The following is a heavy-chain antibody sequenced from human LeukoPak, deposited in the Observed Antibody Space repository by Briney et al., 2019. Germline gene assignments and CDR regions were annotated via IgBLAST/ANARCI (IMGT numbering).Heavy chain of an antibody. CDR2: ISAYNGST. V-gene: IGHV1-18*01. D-gene: IGHD6-13*01. CDR3: ARDRGRMEIAAAVDY. CDR1: GYTFTSYG. Sequence: ASVKVSCKASGYTFTSYGISWVRQAPGQGLEWMGWISAYNGSTNYAQKLQGRVTMTTDTSTSTAYMELRSLRSDDTAVYYCARDRGRMEIAAAVDYWGQGTLVTVSS. J-gene: IGHJ4*02.